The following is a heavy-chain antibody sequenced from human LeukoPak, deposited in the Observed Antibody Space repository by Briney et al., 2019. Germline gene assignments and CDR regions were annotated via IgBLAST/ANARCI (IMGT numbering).Heavy chain of an antibody. CDR3: ARGLRLWYFDL. D-gene: IGHD3-16*01. V-gene: IGHV4-61*02. CDR1: GGSFSSDSYY. Sequence: SETLSLTCTVSGGSFSSDSYYWSWIRQSAAKGLEWIGRINTSGDTNLNPSLKSRVTISVDTSKKQFSLNLRSVIAADTAIYYCARGLRLWYFDLWGRGTLVTVSS. J-gene: IGHJ2*01. CDR2: INTSGDT.